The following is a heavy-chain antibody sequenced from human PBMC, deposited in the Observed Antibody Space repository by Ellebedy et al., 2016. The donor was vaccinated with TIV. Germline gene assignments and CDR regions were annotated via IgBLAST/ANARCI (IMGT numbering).Heavy chain of an antibody. CDR2: IRGDGSYT. J-gene: IGHJ4*02. Sequence: GESLKISCEASGFTFSSYYMHWVRQAPGMGLVWVSHIRGDGSYTNYAGSVKGRFTTSRDNAKNSLSLQMNSMRAEDTAVYYCTRDPASHPFDYWGQGTLVTVSS. V-gene: IGHV3-74*01. CDR1: GFTFSSYY. CDR3: TRDPASHPFDY.